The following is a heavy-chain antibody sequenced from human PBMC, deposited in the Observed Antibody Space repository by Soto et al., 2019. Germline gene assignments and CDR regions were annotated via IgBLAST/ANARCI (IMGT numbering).Heavy chain of an antibody. CDR1: GFTFSTYA. CDR3: AKIKGAITFLHFDN. D-gene: IGHD3-16*01. V-gene: IGHV3-30-3*02. Sequence: GGSLRLSCAASGFTFSTYAMNWVRQAPGKGLEWVAVILYDGSIEHYADSVKGRFTVSRDNSKNTVYLQMDRLRVDDTAVYYCAKIKGAITFLHFDNWGQGTLVTVSS. J-gene: IGHJ4*02. CDR2: ILYDGSIE.